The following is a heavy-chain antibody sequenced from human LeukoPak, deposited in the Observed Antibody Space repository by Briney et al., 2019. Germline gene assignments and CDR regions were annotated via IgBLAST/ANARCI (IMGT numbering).Heavy chain of an antibody. CDR1: GFTFSSYS. D-gene: IGHD2-2*02. V-gene: IGHV3-21*01. CDR3: ARVSRKTAAIDY. J-gene: IGHJ4*02. CDR2: ISSSSSYI. Sequence: PGGSLRLSCAASGFTFSSYSMNWVRQAPGKGLEWVSSISSSSSYIYYADSVKGRFTISRDNAKNSLYLQMNSLRAEDTAVYYCARVSRKTAAIDYWGQGTLVTVSS.